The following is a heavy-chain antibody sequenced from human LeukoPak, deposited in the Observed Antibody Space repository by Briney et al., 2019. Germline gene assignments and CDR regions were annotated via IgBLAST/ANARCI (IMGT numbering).Heavy chain of an antibody. J-gene: IGHJ4*02. V-gene: IGHV1-2*02. CDR3: ARSPDILTGENFDY. CDR2: INPKSGGA. Sequence: GESLKISCKGSGYSFTFYWIGWVRQMPGKGLEWMGWINPKSGGANEAQKFHDRVTMTRDTSIWTAYMEVSRLRSDDTAVYYCARSPDILTGENFDYWGQGTLVTVSS. CDR1: GYSFTFYW. D-gene: IGHD3-9*01.